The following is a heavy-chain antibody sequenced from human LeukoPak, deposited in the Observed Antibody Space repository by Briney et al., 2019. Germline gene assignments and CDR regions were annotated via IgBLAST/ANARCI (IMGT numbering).Heavy chain of an antibody. CDR2: IKPKTGGT. V-gene: IGHV1-2*02. J-gene: IGHJ5*02. Sequence: HWVSVKVSCKASGYPFTDYYIYWLRQAPGQGPEWMGWIKPKTGGTHFAQDFQARVTMTSDTSVSTAYLELSSLKSDDTAVYYCARGTPWFDPWGQGTLVTVSS. CDR1: GYPFTDYY. CDR3: ARGTPWFDP.